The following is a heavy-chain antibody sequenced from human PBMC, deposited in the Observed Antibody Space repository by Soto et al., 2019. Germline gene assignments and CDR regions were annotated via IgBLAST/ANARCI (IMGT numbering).Heavy chain of an antibody. J-gene: IGHJ4*02. CDR3: AKELSADYNLAYFDY. CDR2: ISDSGSRT. Sequence: EVQLLESGGGWVQEGGSLRASCAASGFTFNTYAMSWVRQAPGKGPEWVSAISDSGSRTLYADSVKGRFIISRDNSKNTLYLQMNGLRGEDTALYYCAKELSADYNLAYFDYWGQGTMVTVSS. CDR1: GFTFNTYA. D-gene: IGHD4-4*01. V-gene: IGHV3-23*01.